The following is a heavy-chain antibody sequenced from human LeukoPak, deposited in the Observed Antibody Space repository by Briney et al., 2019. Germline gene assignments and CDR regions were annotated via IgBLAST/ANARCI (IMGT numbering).Heavy chain of an antibody. J-gene: IGHJ6*03. D-gene: IGHD3-22*01. CDR3: ARLKFYDSTGYSPGYYMDV. V-gene: IGHV4-4*07. CDR2: IYPTGNT. CDR1: GGAIISYY. Sequence: PETLSLTCIVSGGAIISYYWSWLRPPAGKGPEWIGRIYPTGNTDYNPSLKTRVTMSTDLSKQQFSLRLRSVTAADTAVYYCARLKFYDSTGYSPGYYMDVWGKGTAVTVSS.